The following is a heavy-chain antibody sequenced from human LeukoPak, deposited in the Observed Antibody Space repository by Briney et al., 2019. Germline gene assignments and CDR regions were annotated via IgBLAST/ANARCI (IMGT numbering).Heavy chain of an antibody. D-gene: IGHD3-3*01. V-gene: IGHV6-1*01. CDR3: ARDLTGYYDFWSGYYRTEYFQH. J-gene: IGHJ1*01. CDR2: TYYRSKWYN. CDR1: GDSVSSNTVA. Sequence: SQTLSLTCAISGDSVSSNTVAWNWIRQSPSRGLEWLGRTYYRSKWYNDYAVSVKSRITINADASKNQFFLHLNSVTPEDTAVYYCARDLTGYYDFWSGYYRTEYFQHWGQGTLVTVSS.